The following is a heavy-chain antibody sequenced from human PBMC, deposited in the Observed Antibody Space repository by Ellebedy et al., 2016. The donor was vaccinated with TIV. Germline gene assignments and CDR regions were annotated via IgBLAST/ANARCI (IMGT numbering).Heavy chain of an antibody. V-gene: IGHV3-23*01. J-gene: IGHJ3*01. Sequence: GESLKISXAVSGFRCDTYGMNWIRQAPGRGLQWVSTLSAGGGGTHYADSVRGRFTISRDSATNTVYLQMNSLRAEDTAIYYCARDTWNERDNDCFDLWGQGTMVTVSS. CDR3: ARDTWNERDNDCFDL. CDR2: LSAGGGGT. D-gene: IGHD1-1*01. CDR1: GFRCDTYG.